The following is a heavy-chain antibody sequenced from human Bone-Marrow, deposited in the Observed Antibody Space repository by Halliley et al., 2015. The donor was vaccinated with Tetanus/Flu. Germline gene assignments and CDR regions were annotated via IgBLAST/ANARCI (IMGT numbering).Heavy chain of an antibody. D-gene: IGHD1-26*01. V-gene: IGHV3-53*01. CDR2: IYSSGMT. CDR3: ARGELRSGGTGIDY. Sequence: LEWVSIIYSSGMTYYEEAVKGRFTISRDNSKNALYLQMNSLTAEDSAVYYCARGELRSGGTGIDYWGQGTLVSVSS. J-gene: IGHJ4*02.